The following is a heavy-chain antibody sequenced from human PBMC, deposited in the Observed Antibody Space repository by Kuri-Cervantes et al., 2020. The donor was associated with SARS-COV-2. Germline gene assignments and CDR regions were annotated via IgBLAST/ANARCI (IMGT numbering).Heavy chain of an antibody. Sequence: ASVKVSCKVSGYTLTELSMHWVRQAPGKGLEWMGGLDPEDGETIYAQKFQGRVTMTEDTSTDTAYMELSSLRSEDTAVYYCATGSSITARLQFDYWGQGTLVTVSS. CDR2: LDPEDGET. D-gene: IGHD6-6*01. V-gene: IGHV1-24*01. CDR3: ATGSSITARLQFDY. J-gene: IGHJ4*02. CDR1: GYTLTELS.